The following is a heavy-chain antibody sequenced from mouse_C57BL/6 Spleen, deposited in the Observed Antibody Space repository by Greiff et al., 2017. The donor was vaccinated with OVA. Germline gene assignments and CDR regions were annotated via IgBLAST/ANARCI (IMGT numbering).Heavy chain of an antibody. D-gene: IGHD1-1*01. CDR1: GYTFTSYW. V-gene: IGHV1-52*01. CDR2: IDPSDSET. CDR3: ARTHYYGSSWYFDV. Sequence: VQLQQPGAELVRPGSSVKLSCKASGYTFTSYWMHWVKQRPIQGLEWIGNIDPSDSETHYNQKFKDKATLTVDKSSSTAYMQLSSLTSEDSAVDYCARTHYYGSSWYFDVWGTGTTVTVSS. J-gene: IGHJ1*03.